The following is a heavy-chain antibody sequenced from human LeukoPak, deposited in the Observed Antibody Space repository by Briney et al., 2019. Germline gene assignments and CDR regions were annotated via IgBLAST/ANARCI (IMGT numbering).Heavy chain of an antibody. Sequence: LGGSLRLSCAASGFIFTSYSMNWVRQAPGKGLEWISYISSSSSTIYYADSVRGRFTISRDNAKNSLYLQMNSLRAEDTAVYCCARGFHRYNYDSGAYSVYWGQGTLVTVSS. D-gene: IGHD3-22*01. J-gene: IGHJ4*02. V-gene: IGHV3-48*01. CDR3: ARGFHRYNYDSGAYSVY. CDR1: GFIFTSYS. CDR2: ISSSSSTI.